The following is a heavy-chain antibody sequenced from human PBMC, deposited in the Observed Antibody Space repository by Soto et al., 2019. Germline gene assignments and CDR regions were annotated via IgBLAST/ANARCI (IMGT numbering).Heavy chain of an antibody. CDR2: IYYSGST. J-gene: IGHJ3*02. CDR3: ARVKTRRACSGGSCYSQNAFDI. V-gene: IGHV4-31*03. CDR1: GGSISSGGYY. Sequence: QVQLQESGPGLVKPSQTLSLTCTVSGGSISSGGYYWSWIRQHPGKGLEWIGYIYYSGSTYYNPSLKSRVTISVDTSKNQFSLKLSSVTAADTAVYYCARVKTRRACSGGSCYSQNAFDIWGQGTMVTVSS. D-gene: IGHD2-15*01.